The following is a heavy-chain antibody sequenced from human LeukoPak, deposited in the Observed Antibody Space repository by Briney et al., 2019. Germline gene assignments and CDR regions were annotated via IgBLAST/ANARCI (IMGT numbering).Heavy chain of an antibody. Sequence: GGSLRLSCAASGFTFDDYAMHWVRQAPGKGLEWVSGISWNSGSIGYADSVKGRFTISRDNAKNSLYLQMNSLRAEDTAVYYCACEGRVDVWGQGTTVTVSS. V-gene: IGHV3-9*01. CDR2: ISWNSGSI. CDR3: ACEGRVDV. CDR1: GFTFDDYA. J-gene: IGHJ6*02.